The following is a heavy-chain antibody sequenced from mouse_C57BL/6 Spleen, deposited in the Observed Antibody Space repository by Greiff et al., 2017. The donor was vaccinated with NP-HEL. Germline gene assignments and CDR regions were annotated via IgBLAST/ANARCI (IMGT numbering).Heavy chain of an antibody. D-gene: IGHD1-1*01. CDR3: ARGGGNYGSLDY. CDR2: IYPGDGDT. CDR1: GYAFSSYW. Sequence: VQLQQSGAELVKPGASVKISCKASGYAFSSYWMNWVKQRPGKGLEWIGQIYPGDGDTNYNGKFKGKATLTADKSSSTAYMQLSSLTSEDSAVCFCARGGGNYGSLDYWGQGTTLTVSS. J-gene: IGHJ2*01. V-gene: IGHV1-80*01.